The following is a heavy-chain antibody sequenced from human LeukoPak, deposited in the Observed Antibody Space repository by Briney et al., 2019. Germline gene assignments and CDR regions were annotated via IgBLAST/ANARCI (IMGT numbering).Heavy chain of an antibody. J-gene: IGHJ4*02. V-gene: IGHV3-23*01. CDR2: ISGGGGST. Sequence: GGSLSLSCAASGFTFSSYAMSWVRQAPGKGLEWVSAISGGGGSTYYADSVKGRFTISRDNSKNTLYLQMNSLRAEDTAVYYCAKPGHIATYYFDYWGQGTLVTVSS. D-gene: IGHD6-13*01. CDR3: AKPGHIATYYFDY. CDR1: GFTFSSYA.